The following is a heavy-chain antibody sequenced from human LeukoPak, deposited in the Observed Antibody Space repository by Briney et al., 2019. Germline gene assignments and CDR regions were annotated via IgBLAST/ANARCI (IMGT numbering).Heavy chain of an antibody. CDR1: GFTSSDYY. CDR3: AGDRRVSGFDY. J-gene: IGHJ4*02. V-gene: IGHV3-11*05. Sequence: GESLKISCAASGFTSSDYYMSWIRQAPGKGLEWISYISSSSSYTNYADSVKGRFTISRDNAKNSLYLQMNSLRAEDTAVYYCAGDRRVSGFDYWGQGTLVTVSS. CDR2: ISSSSSYT.